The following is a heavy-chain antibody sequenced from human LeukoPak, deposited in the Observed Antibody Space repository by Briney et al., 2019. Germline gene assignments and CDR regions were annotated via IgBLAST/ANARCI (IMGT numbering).Heavy chain of an antibody. CDR2: INRDGSQK. CDR3: ARDLVSAYYDILTGYYNLTYYFDY. CDR1: GFSLSGYW. V-gene: IGHV3-7*01. J-gene: IGHJ4*02. Sequence: GGSLRLSCAASGFSLSGYWMTWARQAPGKGLEWVANINRDGSQKNHVDSVQGRFTISRDNAKNSLYLQMNSLRAEDTAVYYCARDLVSAYYDILTGYYNLTYYFDYWGQGTLVTVSS. D-gene: IGHD3-9*01.